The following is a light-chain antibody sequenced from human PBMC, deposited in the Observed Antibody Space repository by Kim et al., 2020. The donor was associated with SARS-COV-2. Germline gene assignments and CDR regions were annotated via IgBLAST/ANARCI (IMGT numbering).Light chain of an antibody. V-gene: IGKV3-20*01. CDR1: QSDKNNY. CDR2: DAS. Sequence: LTTGKSSTLSHRRSQSDKNNYLEWYQQKPGQAPRLLIYDASNRATGIPDRFSGSGSGTDFTLTISRLEPEDFGVYHCHQSCNTPRTFGQGTKLEI. J-gene: IGKJ2*01. CDR3: HQSCNTPRT.